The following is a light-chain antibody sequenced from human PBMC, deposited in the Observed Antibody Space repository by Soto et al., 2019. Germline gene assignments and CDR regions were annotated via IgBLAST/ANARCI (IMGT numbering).Light chain of an antibody. CDR3: QQYGSSPSWT. J-gene: IGKJ1*01. V-gene: IGKV3-20*01. CDR1: HSVSSSY. Sequence: EIVLTQSPGTLSLSPGERATLSCRASHSVSSSYLAWYQQKPGQAPRLLIYGASSRATGIPGRFSGSGSGTDFTLTISRLEPEDFAVYYCQQYGSSPSWTFGQGTKVDIK. CDR2: GAS.